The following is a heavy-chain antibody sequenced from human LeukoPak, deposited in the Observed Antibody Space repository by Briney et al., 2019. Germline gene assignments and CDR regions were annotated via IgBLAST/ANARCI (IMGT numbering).Heavy chain of an antibody. J-gene: IGHJ4*02. Sequence: GGSLRLSCAASGFTFSSYSMNWVRQAPGKGLEWVSSISSSSSYIYYADSVKGRFTISRDNAKNSLYLQTNSLRAEDTAVYYCARELGYTYNSVDYWGQGTLVTVSS. CDR2: ISSSSSYI. D-gene: IGHD5-24*01. V-gene: IGHV3-21*01. CDR1: GFTFSSYS. CDR3: ARELGYTYNSVDY.